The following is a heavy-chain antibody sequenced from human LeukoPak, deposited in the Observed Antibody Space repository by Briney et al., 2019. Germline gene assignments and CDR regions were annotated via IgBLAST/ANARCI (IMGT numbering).Heavy chain of an antibody. CDR1: GFTFSNYA. D-gene: IGHD6-19*01. CDR2: ISGTSDNT. V-gene: IGHV3-23*01. CDR3: SKGRTVTGTLAIDY. J-gene: IGHJ4*02. Sequence: GGSLRLSRAASGFTFSNYAMTWVRQAPGKGLEWVSAISGTSDNTYYADSVRGRFTISRDNSKNTLYLQVNSLRAEDTAIYYCSKGRTVTGTLAIDYWGQGTLVTVSS.